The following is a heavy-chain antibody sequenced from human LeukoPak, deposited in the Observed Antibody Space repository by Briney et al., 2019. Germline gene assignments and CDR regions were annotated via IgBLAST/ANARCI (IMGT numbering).Heavy chain of an antibody. Sequence: GGSLRLSCAASGFTFRSHWMSWVRQPPGDELEWVASIKQEGSEKYYVDSVRGRFTVSRDNAKNSLYLQMNSLRADDTAVYYCASGGYGDYVLNYWGQGTLVTVSS. V-gene: IGHV3-7*03. CDR1: GFTFRSHW. D-gene: IGHD4-17*01. J-gene: IGHJ4*02. CDR2: IKQEGSEK. CDR3: ASGGYGDYVLNY.